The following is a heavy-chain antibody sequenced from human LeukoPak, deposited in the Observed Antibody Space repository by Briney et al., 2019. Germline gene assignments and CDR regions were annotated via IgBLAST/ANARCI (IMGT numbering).Heavy chain of an antibody. D-gene: IGHD6-13*01. CDR2: IFYSGST. V-gene: IGHV4-59*08. CDR3: ARNKAAAGIPHYYYYYMDV. J-gene: IGHJ6*03. Sequence: SETLSLTCSVSSGSISGYYWNWIRQPPGKGLEWIGQIFYSGSTTYNPSLKSPVTISVDTSKNQFSLKLSSVTAADTAVYYCARNKAAAGIPHYYYYYMDVWGKGTTVTVSS. CDR1: SGSISGYY.